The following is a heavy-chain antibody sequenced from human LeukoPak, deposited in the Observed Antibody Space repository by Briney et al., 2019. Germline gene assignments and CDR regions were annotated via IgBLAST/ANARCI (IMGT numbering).Heavy chain of an antibody. CDR2: IYYSGST. V-gene: IGHV4-31*03. CDR3: ARGAYDILTGYYSNYYYYGMDV. CDR1: GGXISSGGYY. Sequence: PSETLSLTCTVSGGXISSGGYYWSWIRQHPGKGLVWIGYIYYSGSTYYNPSLKSRVTISVDTSKNQFSLKLSSVTAADTAVYYCARGAYDILTGYYSNYYYYGMDVWGQGTTVTVSS. D-gene: IGHD3-9*01. J-gene: IGHJ6*02.